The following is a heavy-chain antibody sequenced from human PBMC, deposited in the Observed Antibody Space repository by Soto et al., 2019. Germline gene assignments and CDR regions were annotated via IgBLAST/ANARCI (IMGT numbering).Heavy chain of an antibody. V-gene: IGHV3-21*05. CDR1: GFTFSGYS. CDR2: ISSSSSYI. CDR3: ARDPTIFGVVIAPFYYYGMDV. Sequence: EVQLVESGGGLVQPGGSLRLSCATSGFTFSGYSVNWVRQAPGKGLEWISYISSSSSYIYYADSVKGRFTISRDNAKNSLYLQMNSLRAEDTAVYYCARDPTIFGVVIAPFYYYGMDVWGQGTTVTVSS. J-gene: IGHJ6*02. D-gene: IGHD3-3*01.